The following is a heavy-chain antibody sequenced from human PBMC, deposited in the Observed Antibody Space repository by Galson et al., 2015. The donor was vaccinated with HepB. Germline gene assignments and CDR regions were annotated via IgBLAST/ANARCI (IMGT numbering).Heavy chain of an antibody. CDR1: GDSVSSNSAA. D-gene: IGHD3-10*01. CDR3: ARGAMVRWERCAFDI. J-gene: IGHJ3*02. Sequence: CAISGDSVSSNSAAWNWIRQSPSRGLEWLGRTYYRSKWYNDYAVPVKSRITINPDTSKNQFSLQLNSVTPEDTAVYYCARGAMVRWERCAFDIWGQGTMVTVSS. CDR2: TYYRSKWYN. V-gene: IGHV6-1*01.